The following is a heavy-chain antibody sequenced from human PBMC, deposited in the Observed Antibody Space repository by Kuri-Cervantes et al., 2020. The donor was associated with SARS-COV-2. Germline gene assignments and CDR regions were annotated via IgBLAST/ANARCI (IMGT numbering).Heavy chain of an antibody. CDR3: ARLEWRYDY. V-gene: IGHV4-39*01. CDR1: DGSIGSSHY. J-gene: IGHJ4*02. CDR2: IRNGGST. Sequence: GSLRLSCTVSDGSIGSSHYWGWIRQPPGKGLEWIGSIRNGGSTYFNPSLKSRVSISVDTSKNHVSLRLTSVTAADTAVYFCARLEWRYDYWGQGTLVTVSS. D-gene: IGHD5-12*01.